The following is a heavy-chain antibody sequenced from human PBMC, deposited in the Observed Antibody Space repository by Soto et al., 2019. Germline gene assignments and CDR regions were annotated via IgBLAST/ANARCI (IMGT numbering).Heavy chain of an antibody. D-gene: IGHD4-17*01. CDR3: ARDRGLRLDFAH. Sequence: QVQLQESGPGLVKPSQTLSLTCTVSGGSINSDGYYWSWSRQHPGKGLEFIGYIYYSGTTYYNPSLRGRVSISTDTSKNQFSMKLSSVTAADTAVYYCARDRGLRLDFAHWGQGTLATVSS. J-gene: IGHJ5*02. CDR1: GGSINSDGYY. CDR2: IYYSGTT. V-gene: IGHV4-31*03.